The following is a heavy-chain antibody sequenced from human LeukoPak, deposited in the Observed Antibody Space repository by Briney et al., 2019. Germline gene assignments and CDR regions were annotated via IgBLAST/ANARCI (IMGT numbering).Heavy chain of an antibody. V-gene: IGHV4-59*01. CDR3: ARKGVEYYDSSGYSYFDY. D-gene: IGHD3-22*01. CDR1: GGSISSYY. CDR2: IYYSRST. Sequence: KSSETLSLTCTVSGGSISSYYWSWIRQPPGKGLEWIGYIYYSRSTNYNPSLKSRVTISVDTSKNQFSLKLSSVTAADTAVYYCARKGVEYYDSSGYSYFDYWGQGTLVTVSS. J-gene: IGHJ4*02.